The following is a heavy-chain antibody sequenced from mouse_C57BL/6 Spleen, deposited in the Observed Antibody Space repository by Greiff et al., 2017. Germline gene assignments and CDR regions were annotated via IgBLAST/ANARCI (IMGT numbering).Heavy chain of an antibody. CDR3: ARTYYYGSSYWYFDV. D-gene: IGHD1-1*01. V-gene: IGHV1-53*01. J-gene: IGHJ1*03. Sequence: QVQLKQPGTELVKPGASVKLSCKASGYTFTSYWMHWVKQRHGQGLEWIGNINPSNGGTNYNEKFKSKATLTVDKSSSTAYMQLSSLTSEDSAVYYCARTYYYGSSYWYFDVWGTGTTVTVSS. CDR2: INPSNGGT. CDR1: GYTFTSYW.